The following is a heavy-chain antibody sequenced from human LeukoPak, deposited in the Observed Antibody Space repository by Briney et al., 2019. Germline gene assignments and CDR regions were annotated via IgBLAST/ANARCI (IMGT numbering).Heavy chain of an antibody. CDR1: GGSISSGSYY. CDR2: IYTSGST. J-gene: IGHJ5*02. CDR3: AGYRPVAISPNDPEP. V-gene: IGHV4-61*02. D-gene: IGHD5-12*01. Sequence: SETLSLTCTVSGGSISSGSYYWSWIRQPAGKGLEWIGRIYTSGSTNYNPSLKSRVTISVDTSKNQFSLKLSSVTAADTAVYYCAGYRPVAISPNDPEPWGQGTLVTVSS.